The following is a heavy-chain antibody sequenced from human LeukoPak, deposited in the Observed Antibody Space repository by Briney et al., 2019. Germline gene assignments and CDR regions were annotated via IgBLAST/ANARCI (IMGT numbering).Heavy chain of an antibody. V-gene: IGHV3-33*01. Sequence: AGGSLRLSCAASGFTFSSYGMHWVRQAPGKGLEWVAVIWYDGSNKYYADSVKGRFTIPRDNSKNTLYLQMNSLRAEDTAVYYCARAARRDGYNPVGYWGQGTLVTVSS. J-gene: IGHJ4*02. CDR1: GFTFSSYG. D-gene: IGHD5-12*01. CDR2: IWYDGSNK. CDR3: ARAARRDGYNPVGY.